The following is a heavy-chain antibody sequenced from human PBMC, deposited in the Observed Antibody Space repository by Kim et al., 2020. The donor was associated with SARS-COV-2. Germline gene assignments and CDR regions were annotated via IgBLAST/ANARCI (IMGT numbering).Heavy chain of an antibody. V-gene: IGHV1-18*04. CDR1: GYTFTSYG. CDR2: ISAYNGNT. D-gene: IGHD3-22*01. CDR3: ARDRLSSGYLPDAFDI. J-gene: IGHJ3*02. Sequence: ASVKVSCKASGYTFTSYGISWVRQAPGQGLEWMGWISAYNGNTNYAQKLQGRVTMTTDTSTSTAYMELRSLRSDDTAVYYCARDRLSSGYLPDAFDIWGQGTMVTVSS.